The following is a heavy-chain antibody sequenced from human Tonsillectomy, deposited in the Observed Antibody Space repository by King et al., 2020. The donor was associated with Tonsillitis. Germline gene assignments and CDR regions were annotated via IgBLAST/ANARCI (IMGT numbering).Heavy chain of an antibody. Sequence: VQLVESGAEVRRPGASVNVSCKTSGYSFSNFYMHWVRQAPGQGLEWMGIITPSGDSTTYAQKFQGRVAMTRDTSTSTVYMELSSLASEDTAVYFCARESSGRYRAFDVWGQGTMVTVSS. J-gene: IGHJ3*01. CDR3: ARESSGRYRAFDV. CDR1: GYSFSNFY. D-gene: IGHD6-19*01. CDR2: ITPSGDST. V-gene: IGHV1-46*01.